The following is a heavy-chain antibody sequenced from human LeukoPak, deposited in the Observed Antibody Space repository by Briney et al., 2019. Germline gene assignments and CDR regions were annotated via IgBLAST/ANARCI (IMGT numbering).Heavy chain of an antibody. CDR1: GFTFSTYW. CDR3: ARSKLATDIDAFDL. Sequence: GGSLRLSCAASGFTFSTYWMTWVRQAPGKGLERVANMKQDGSQRYYVDSVKGRFTISRDNAKNSLYLQMNSLSAEDTAIYYCARSKLATDIDAFDLWGPGTMVTVSS. V-gene: IGHV3-7*05. J-gene: IGHJ3*01. D-gene: IGHD1-1*01. CDR2: MKQDGSQR.